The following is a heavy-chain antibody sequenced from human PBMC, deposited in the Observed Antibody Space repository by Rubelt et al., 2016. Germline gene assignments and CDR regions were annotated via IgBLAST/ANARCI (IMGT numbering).Heavy chain of an antibody. Sequence: VQLVESGGGLVQPGGSLRLSCAASGFTFSNYAMSWVRQAPGKGLEWVAFIRYDGTNKYYADSVKGRFTISRDNPKNTLYLQMNSLRAEDMAVYYCAKDLGASNYFDYWGQGTQVTVSS. V-gene: IGHV3-30*02. D-gene: IGHD1-26*01. J-gene: IGHJ4*02. CDR3: AKDLGASNYFDY. CDR2: IRYDGTNK. CDR1: GFTFSNYA.